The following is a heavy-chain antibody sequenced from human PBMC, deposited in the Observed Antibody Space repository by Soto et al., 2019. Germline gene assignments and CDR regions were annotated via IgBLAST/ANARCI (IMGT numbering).Heavy chain of an antibody. V-gene: IGHV4-59*12. CDR1: GGSISSYY. J-gene: IGHJ4*02. CDR2: IYFSGST. D-gene: IGHD3-22*01. CDR3: ASLRGGYDSRGYDY. Sequence: PSETLSLTCTVSGGSISSYYWSWIRQPPWKGLEWIGYIYFSGSTNYNPSLKSRVTISVDTSKNQFSLKLSSVTAADTAVYYCASLRGGYDSRGYDYWGQGTLVTVSS.